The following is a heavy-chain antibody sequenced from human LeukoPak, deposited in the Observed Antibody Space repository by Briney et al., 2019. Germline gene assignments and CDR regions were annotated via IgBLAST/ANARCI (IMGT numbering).Heavy chain of an antibody. V-gene: IGHV1-69*05. CDR3: ARGRPIAAAGTD. Sequence: SVKVSCKASGGTFSSYAISWVRQAPGQGLEGMGGIIPIFGTANYAQKFQGRVTITTDESTSTAYMELSSLRSEDTAVYYCARGRPIAAAGTDWGQGALVTVSS. CDR2: IIPIFGTA. J-gene: IGHJ4*02. CDR1: GGTFSSYA. D-gene: IGHD6-13*01.